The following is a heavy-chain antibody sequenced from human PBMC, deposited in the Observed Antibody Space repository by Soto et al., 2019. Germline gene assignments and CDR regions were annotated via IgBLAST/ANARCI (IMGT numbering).Heavy chain of an antibody. CDR3: AKDTMYYYGSGSAHFDY. CDR2: ISGSGGST. J-gene: IGHJ4*02. D-gene: IGHD3-10*01. CDR1: GFTFSTYA. Sequence: EVQLLESGGVLVQPGGSLRLSCAASGFTFSTYAMSWVRQAPGKGLEWVSAISGSGGSTYYADSVKGRFTISRDNSKNTRYLQMNSLRAEDTAVYYCAKDTMYYYGSGSAHFDYWGQGTLFTVSS. V-gene: IGHV3-23*01.